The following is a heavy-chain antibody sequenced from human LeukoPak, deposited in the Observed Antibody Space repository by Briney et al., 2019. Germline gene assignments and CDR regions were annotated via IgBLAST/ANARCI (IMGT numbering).Heavy chain of an antibody. CDR2: ISHSGST. J-gene: IGHJ4*02. V-gene: IGHV4-34*01. D-gene: IGHD5-18*01. CDR3: ARHQRTVSRGYSYGYASYYFDY. Sequence: PSETLSLTCAVYGGSFSGYYWSWIRQPPGKGLEWIGEISHSGSTNYNPSLKSRVTISVDTSKNQFSLKLSSVTAADTAVYYCARHQRTVSRGYSYGYASYYFDYWGQGTLVTVSS. CDR1: GGSFSGYY.